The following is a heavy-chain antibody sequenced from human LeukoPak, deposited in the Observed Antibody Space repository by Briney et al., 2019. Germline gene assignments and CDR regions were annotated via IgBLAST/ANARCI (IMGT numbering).Heavy chain of an antibody. V-gene: IGHV1-18*04. Sequence: ASVMVSCKASGYTFTNYGISWVRPAPGQGLEWMAWISANNGETRYAQNFQGRVTMTTDTSTSTAYLELRSLRSDDTAVYYCARVPPSAHQLLTSDYWGQGTQVTVSS. CDR1: GYTFTNYG. CDR2: ISANNGET. D-gene: IGHD2-2*01. J-gene: IGHJ4*02. CDR3: ARVPPSAHQLLTSDY.